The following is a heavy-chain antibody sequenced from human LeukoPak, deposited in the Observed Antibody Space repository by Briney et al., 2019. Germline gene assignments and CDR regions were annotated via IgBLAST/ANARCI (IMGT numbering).Heavy chain of an antibody. CDR1: GFTFSSYA. Sequence: PGGSLRLSCAASGFTFSSYAMSWVRQDPGKGLEWVSAISGSGGSTYYADSVKGRFTISRDNSKNTLYLQMNSLRAEDTAVYYCAKGFGELSYYGMDVWGKGTTVTVSS. D-gene: IGHD3-10*01. J-gene: IGHJ6*04. V-gene: IGHV3-23*01. CDR2: ISGSGGST. CDR3: AKGFGELSYYGMDV.